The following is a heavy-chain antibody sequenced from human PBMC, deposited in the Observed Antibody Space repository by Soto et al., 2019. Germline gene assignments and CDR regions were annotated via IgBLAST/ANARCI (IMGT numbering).Heavy chain of an antibody. D-gene: IGHD2-2*01. CDR3: AKHGIAWDQTLSQPNWFDP. Sequence: QVQLVESGGGVVQPGRSLRLSCAASGFTFSNYAIHWVRQAPGRGLEWVTVISFDGSNKYYADSVKGRFTISRDNSKNSVYLQMNSLRVEDTAVYYCAKHGIAWDQTLSQPNWFDPWGQGTQVTVSS. CDR1: GFTFSNYA. J-gene: IGHJ5*02. CDR2: ISFDGSNK. V-gene: IGHV3-30*18.